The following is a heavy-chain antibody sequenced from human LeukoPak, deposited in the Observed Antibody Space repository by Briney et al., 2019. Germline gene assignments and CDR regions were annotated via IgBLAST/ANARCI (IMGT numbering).Heavy chain of an antibody. V-gene: IGHV2-5*02. J-gene: IGHJ4*02. D-gene: IGHD3-9*01. CDR3: AHEYYEILTGYYKFDY. CDR1: GFSLSPSRVG. Sequence: SGPTLVNPAQTLTLTCTFSGFSLSPSRVGVGRIRQPPGNALEWPTLIPWVDDQRYSPSLKSRLTITKATSKNQVVLTMTNMDAVDTATYYFAHEYYEILTGYYKFDYWGQGTLVTVSS. CDR2: IPWVDDQ.